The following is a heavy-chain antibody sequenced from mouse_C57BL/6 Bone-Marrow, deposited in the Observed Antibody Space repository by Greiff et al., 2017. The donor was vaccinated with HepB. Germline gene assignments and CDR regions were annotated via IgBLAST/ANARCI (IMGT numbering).Heavy chain of an antibody. J-gene: IGHJ4*01. D-gene: IGHD1-1*01. CDR2: IYPGSGST. CDR3: AKKGYYDSSSDAMDD. Sequence: QVQLQQPGAELVKPGASVKMSCKASGYTFTRYWITWVKQRPGQGLEWIGDIYPGSGSTNYNEKFKSKATLTVDTTSSTAYMKLSSLRSEDSAVYYCAKKGYYDSSSDAMDDWGQGTSGTVSS. V-gene: IGHV1-55*01. CDR1: GYTFTRYW.